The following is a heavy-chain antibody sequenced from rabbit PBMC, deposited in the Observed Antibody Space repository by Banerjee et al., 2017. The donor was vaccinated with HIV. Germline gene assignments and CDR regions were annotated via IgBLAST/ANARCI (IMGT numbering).Heavy chain of an antibody. Sequence: QEQLEESGGDLVKPEGSLTLTCTASGFSFSNKYVMCWVRQAPGKGLEWIGCINTSSGNTVYARWAKGRFTISKTSSATVTLQMTSLTAADTATYFCARDLAGAIGWNFNLWGPGTLVTVS. CDR3: ARDLAGAIGWNFNL. V-gene: IGHV1S45*01. J-gene: IGHJ4*01. CDR1: GFSFSNKYV. D-gene: IGHD4-1*01. CDR2: INTSSGNT.